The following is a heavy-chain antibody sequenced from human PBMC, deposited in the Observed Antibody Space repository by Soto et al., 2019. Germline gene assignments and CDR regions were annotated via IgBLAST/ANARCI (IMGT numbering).Heavy chain of an antibody. J-gene: IGHJ6*02. CDR1: GGSFSGYY. D-gene: IGHD3-3*01. Sequence: QVQLQQWGAGLLKPSETLSLTCAVYGGSFSGYYWSWIRQPPGKGLEWIGEINHSGSTNYNPFLKSRVTISVDTSKIQFSMKLGSVTAANTAVYYCARGGYDFWSGRHYYDMDVWGQGTTVTVSS. CDR3: ARGGYDFWSGRHYYDMDV. V-gene: IGHV4-34*01. CDR2: INHSGST.